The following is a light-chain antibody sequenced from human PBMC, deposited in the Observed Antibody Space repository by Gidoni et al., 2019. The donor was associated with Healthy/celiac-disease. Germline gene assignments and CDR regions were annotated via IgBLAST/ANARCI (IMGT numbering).Light chain of an antibody. CDR2: DAS. CDR3: QQRSHWPPGT. J-gene: IGKJ5*01. V-gene: IGKV3-11*01. Sequence: EIVLTQSPATLSLSPGESATLSCRASQSVSSYLAWYQQKPGKAPRLLIYDASNRATGIPARFSGSGSGTAFTLTISSLEPEDFAVYYCQQRSHWPPGTFGQGTRLEIK. CDR1: QSVSSY.